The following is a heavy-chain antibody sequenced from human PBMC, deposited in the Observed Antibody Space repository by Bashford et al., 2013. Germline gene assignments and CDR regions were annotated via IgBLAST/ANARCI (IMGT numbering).Heavy chain of an antibody. J-gene: IGHJ5*02. Sequence: TSLKSRVTISVDTSSNQFSLKLSSVTAADTAVYYCARLADTIFGEVENWFDPWGQGTLVTVSS. CDR3: ARLADTIFGEVENWFDP. V-gene: IGHV4-39*01. D-gene: IGHD3-3*01.